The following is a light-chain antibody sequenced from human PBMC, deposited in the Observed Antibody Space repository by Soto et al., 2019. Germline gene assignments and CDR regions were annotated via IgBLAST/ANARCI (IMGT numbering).Light chain of an antibody. CDR2: DAS. CDR1: QSISAW. V-gene: IGKV1-5*01. CDR3: QQYENYWT. Sequence: DIQMPQSPSTLSATAGDRVTITCRASQSISAWSAWYQQKPGKAPKLLIYDASNLESGVPSKFSGSASGTEFPLTISTLQPDDFATYYCQQYENYWTFGQGPKV. J-gene: IGKJ1*01.